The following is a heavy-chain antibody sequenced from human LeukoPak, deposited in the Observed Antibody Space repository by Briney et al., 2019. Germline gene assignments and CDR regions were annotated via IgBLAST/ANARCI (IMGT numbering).Heavy chain of an antibody. CDR2: IYYSGST. CDR3: ARSSDGRYYYDSSGFSYYYYYMDV. V-gene: IGHV4-59*01. J-gene: IGHJ6*03. D-gene: IGHD3-22*01. Sequence: PSETLSLTCTVSGGSISSYYWSWIRQPPGKGLEGIGYIYYSGSTYYNPSLRSRVTISVDTSKHQLSLKLSSVTVSVAAVYYCARSSDGRYYYDSSGFSYYYYYMDVWGKGPTVTISS. CDR1: GGSISSYY.